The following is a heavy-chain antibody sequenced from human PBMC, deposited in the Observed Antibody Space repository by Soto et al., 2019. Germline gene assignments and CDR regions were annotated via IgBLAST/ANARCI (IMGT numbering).Heavy chain of an antibody. D-gene: IGHD3-3*01. V-gene: IGHV1-8*01. J-gene: IGHJ6*02. CDR1: GYTFTSYD. Sequence: VQLVQSGAEVKKPGASVKVSCKASGYTFTSYDINWVRQATGQGLEWMGWMNPNSGNTGYAQKFQGRVTMTRNTSISTAYMELSSLRSEDTAVYYCANTNYDFWSGAYGMDVWGQGTTVTVSS. CDR3: ANTNYDFWSGAYGMDV. CDR2: MNPNSGNT.